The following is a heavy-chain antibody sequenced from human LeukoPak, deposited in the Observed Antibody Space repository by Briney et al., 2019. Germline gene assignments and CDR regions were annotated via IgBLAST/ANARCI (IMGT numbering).Heavy chain of an antibody. J-gene: IGHJ3*02. CDR3: ARAGEGLLAYSVDI. D-gene: IGHD1-26*01. CDR1: GFSVTSNH. V-gene: IGHV3-66*01. CDR2: IYTGGTT. Sequence: GGSLRLSCAASGFSVTSNHMNWVRQAPGKGLEWVSIIYTGGTTHYADSLNDRFTISRDDSINTLYLQMNSLRAEDTAVYYCARAGEGLLAYSVDIWGQGTMVTVSS.